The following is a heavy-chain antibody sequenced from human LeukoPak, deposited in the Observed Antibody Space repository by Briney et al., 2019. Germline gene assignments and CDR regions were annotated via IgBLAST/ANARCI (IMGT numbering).Heavy chain of an antibody. CDR1: GFIISDYA. CDR3: ARDYYDSSGYLTERIYYYYGMDV. J-gene: IGHJ6*02. V-gene: IGHV3-64D*08. Sequence: GGSLRLSCSASGFIISDYAMHWVRQAPGKGLEYVSGISANGGSTYYADSVKGRFTISRDTSKNTLYLQMSSLRAEDTAMYYCARDYYDSSGYLTERIYYYYGMDVWGQGTTVTVSS. CDR2: ISANGGST. D-gene: IGHD3-22*01.